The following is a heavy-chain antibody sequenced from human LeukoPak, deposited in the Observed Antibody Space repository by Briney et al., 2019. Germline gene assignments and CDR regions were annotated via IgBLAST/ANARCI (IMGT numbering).Heavy chain of an antibody. CDR3: ARDGEYCTNGVCYTRVWH. CDR1: GFTFSSYS. V-gene: IGHV3-48*04. D-gene: IGHD2-8*01. Sequence: PGGSLRLSCAASGFTFSSYSMNWVRQAPGKGLEWVSYISSSSSTIYYADSVKGRFTISRDNAKNSLYLQMNSLRAEDTAVYYCARDGEYCTNGVCYTRVWHWGQGTLVTVSS. CDR2: ISSSSSTI. J-gene: IGHJ4*02.